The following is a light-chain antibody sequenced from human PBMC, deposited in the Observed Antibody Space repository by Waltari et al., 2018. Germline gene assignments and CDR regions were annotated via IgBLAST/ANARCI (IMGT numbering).Light chain of an antibody. Sequence: AIRITQSPSSLSASTGDRVTITCRASQGISSYLAWYQQKPGKAPKLLIYAASTLQSGVPSRFSGSGSGTDFTLTISCLQSEDFATYYCQQYYSYPQTFGQGTEVEIK. J-gene: IGKJ1*01. V-gene: IGKV1-8*01. CDR2: AAS. CDR3: QQYYSYPQT. CDR1: QGISSY.